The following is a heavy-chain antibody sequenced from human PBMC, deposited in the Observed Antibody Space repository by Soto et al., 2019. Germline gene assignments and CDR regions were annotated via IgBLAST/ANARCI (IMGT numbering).Heavy chain of an antibody. CDR3: AKDLVGSNADYFDY. CDR2: ISGSGGST. Sequence: EVQLLESGGGLVQPGGSLRLSCAASGFTFSSYAMSWVRQAPGKGMEWVAAISGSGGSTYYADSVKGRFTISRDNSKNTLYLKMNSLRAEDAAVYYCAKDLVGSNADYFDYWGQGTLVTVSS. V-gene: IGHV3-23*01. J-gene: IGHJ4*02. CDR1: GFTFSSYA. D-gene: IGHD2-15*01.